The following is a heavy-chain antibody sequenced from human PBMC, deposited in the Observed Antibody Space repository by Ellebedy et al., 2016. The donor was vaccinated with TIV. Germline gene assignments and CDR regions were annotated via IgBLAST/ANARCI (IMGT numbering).Heavy chain of an antibody. CDR2: INEDGSAT. CDR3: ASIRFDY. Sequence: GGSLRLXXVASGFTFSTYWMHWVHQAPGKGLVWVSRINEDGSATYYADSVKGRFTISRDNAKNTLYLQMNNLRVEDTAVYYCASIRFDYWGQGTLVTVSS. V-gene: IGHV3-74*01. CDR1: GFTFSTYW. J-gene: IGHJ4*02.